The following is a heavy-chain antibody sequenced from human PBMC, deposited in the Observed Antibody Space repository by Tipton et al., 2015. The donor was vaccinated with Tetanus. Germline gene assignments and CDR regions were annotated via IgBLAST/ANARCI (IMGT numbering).Heavy chain of an antibody. J-gene: IGHJ2*01. CDR3: ARPGSSYWSFAL. D-gene: IGHD2-2*01. CDR2: VYSRGST. V-gene: IGHV4-39*01. CDR1: TDSISSTSYY. Sequence: GLVKPSETLSLTCSVFTDSISSTSYYWVWLRQPPGKGLEWIGNVYSRGSTYYTPSLRSRVTISVDTSNTQFSLKLSSVTAADTATYYCARPGSSYWSFALWGRGTLVTVSS.